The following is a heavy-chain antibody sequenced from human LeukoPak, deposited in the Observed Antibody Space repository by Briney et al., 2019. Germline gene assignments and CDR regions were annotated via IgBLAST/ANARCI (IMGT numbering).Heavy chain of an antibody. D-gene: IGHD2-21*02. V-gene: IGHV3-15*01. J-gene: IGHJ4*02. CDR3: TTGGPYCGGDCYSSPFDY. Sequence: GGSLRLSCAASGFTFSNAWMSWVRQAPGKGLEWVGRIKSKTDGGTTDDAAPVKGRFTISRDDSKNTLYLQMNSLKTEDTAVYYCTTGGPYCGGDCYSSPFDYWGQGTLVTVSS. CDR2: IKSKTDGGTT. CDR1: GFTFSNAW.